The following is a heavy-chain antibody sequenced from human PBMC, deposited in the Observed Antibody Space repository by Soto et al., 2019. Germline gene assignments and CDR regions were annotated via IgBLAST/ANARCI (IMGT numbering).Heavy chain of an antibody. CDR2: IYYSGST. V-gene: IGHV4-59*01. CDR1: GGSISSYY. D-gene: IGHD3-9*01. CDR3: AREIWFPPGDYYYYGMDV. J-gene: IGHJ6*02. Sequence: SETLSLTCTVSGGSISSYYWSWIRQPPGKGLEWIGYIYYSGSTNYNPSLKSRVTISVDTSKNQFSLKLSSVTAADTAVYYCAREIWFPPGDYYYYGMDVWCQGTTVTVSS.